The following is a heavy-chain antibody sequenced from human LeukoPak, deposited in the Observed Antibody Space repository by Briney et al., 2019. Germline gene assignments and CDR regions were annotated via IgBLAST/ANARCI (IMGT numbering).Heavy chain of an antibody. V-gene: IGHV3-23*01. CDR1: GYTFNSYA. CDR3: AKDVLRCSGGSCYSRVAEYFQH. Sequence: PGGSQTLSCAASGYTFNSYAMSWARQATEEGPEWLSAFSGSGGSTYYADSVKGRFTISRDNSKNTLYLQMNSLRAEDTAVYYCAKDVLRCSGGSCYSRVAEYFQHWGQGTLVTVSS. D-gene: IGHD2-15*01. J-gene: IGHJ1*01. CDR2: FSGSGGST.